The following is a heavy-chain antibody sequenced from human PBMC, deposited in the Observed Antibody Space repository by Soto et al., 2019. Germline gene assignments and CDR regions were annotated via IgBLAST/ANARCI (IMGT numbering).Heavy chain of an antibody. J-gene: IGHJ4*02. D-gene: IGHD2-21*02. CDR1: GDSSSRRCSY. V-gene: IGHV4-39*01. Sequence: SETVSLTCTVTGDSSSRRCSYWGWIRQPPGKGLEWIGSIYYSGSTYNNPSLKSPVPMSIDTSKDQFSLKLKSVTAPDTALYFCARQRTSVVTKAYFDVGGPGSLVTVSS. CDR2: IYYSGST. CDR3: ARQRTSVVTKAYFDV.